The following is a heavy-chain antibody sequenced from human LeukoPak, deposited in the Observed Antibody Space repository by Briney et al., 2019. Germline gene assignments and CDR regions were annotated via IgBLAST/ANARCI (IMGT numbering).Heavy chain of an antibody. J-gene: IGHJ4*02. Sequence: ASVKVSCKPSGGTFSSYAISWVRQAPGQGLEWMEWINPNSGGTNYAQKFQGRVTMTRDTSISTAYMELSRLRSDDTAVYYCARDSGEFDYWGQGTLVTVSS. CDR2: INPNSGGT. V-gene: IGHV1-2*02. D-gene: IGHD3-10*01. CDR1: GGTFSSYA. CDR3: ARDSGEFDY.